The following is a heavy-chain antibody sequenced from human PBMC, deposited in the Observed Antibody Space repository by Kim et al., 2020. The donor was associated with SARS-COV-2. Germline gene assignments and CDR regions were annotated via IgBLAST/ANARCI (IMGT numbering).Heavy chain of an antibody. CDR2: IYYSGST. J-gene: IGHJ1*01. Sequence: SETLSLTCTVSGGSISSYYWSWIRQPPGKGLEWIGYIYYSGSTNYNPSLKSRVTISVDTSKNQISLKLSSVTAADTAAYYCARLPGAFWRGCLYYWGQGT. V-gene: IGHV4-59*08. CDR3: ARLPGAFWRGCLYY. D-gene: IGHD3-3*01. CDR1: GGSISSYY.